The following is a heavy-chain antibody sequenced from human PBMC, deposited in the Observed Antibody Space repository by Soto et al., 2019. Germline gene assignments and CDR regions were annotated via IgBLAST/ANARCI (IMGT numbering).Heavy chain of an antibody. V-gene: IGHV3-21*02. J-gene: IGHJ4*02. CDR1: GFTFSSYT. CDR3: ARGPLYYFDY. CDR2: ISSRSTNT. Sequence: EVQLVESGGGLVKPGGSLRLCCEDSGFTFSSYTMNWVRRAPGKGLEWVSSISSRSTNTHYADSVRGRFTISRDNAKRSLYLQMNSLRAEDTAVYYCARGPLYYFDYWGQGTLVTVSS.